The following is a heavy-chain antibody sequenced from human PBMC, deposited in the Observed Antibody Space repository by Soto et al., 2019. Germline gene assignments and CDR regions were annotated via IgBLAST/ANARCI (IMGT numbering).Heavy chain of an antibody. J-gene: IGHJ4*02. Sequence: SETLSLTCTVSGGSVSSGSSYWNWIRQPPGKGPEWIGFIYYSGNTNYNPSLKGRVTLSMDTSKNQFSLTLTSVTAADTAVYYCAREHVVETNHGFFDYWGQGRFVTVSS. V-gene: IGHV4-61*01. D-gene: IGHD2-15*01. CDR1: GGSVSSGSSY. CDR2: IYYSGNT. CDR3: AREHVVETNHGFFDY.